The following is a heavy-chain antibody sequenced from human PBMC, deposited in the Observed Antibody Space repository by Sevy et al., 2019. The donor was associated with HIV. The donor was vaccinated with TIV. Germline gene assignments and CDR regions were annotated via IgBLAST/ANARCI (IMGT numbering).Heavy chain of an antibody. Sequence: GGSLRLSCAASGFTFSSYAMSWVRQAPGKGLEWVSAISGSGGSTYYADSVKGRFTISRENSKNTLYLQMNSLRAEDTAVYYCAKDDRIAVAGLIAFDIWGQGTMVTVSS. J-gene: IGHJ3*02. CDR2: ISGSGGST. CDR1: GFTFSSYA. D-gene: IGHD6-19*01. CDR3: AKDDRIAVAGLIAFDI. V-gene: IGHV3-23*01.